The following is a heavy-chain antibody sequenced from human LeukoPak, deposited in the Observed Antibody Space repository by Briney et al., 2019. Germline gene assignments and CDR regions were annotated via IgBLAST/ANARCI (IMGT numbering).Heavy chain of an antibody. CDR3: ARDRYSSYDY. D-gene: IGHD6-19*01. CDR1: GYTFTGYY. Sequence: GASVTVSFTASGYTFTGYYMHWVRQAPGQGLGWMGWINPNSGGTNYAQKFQGRVTMTRDTSISTAHMELSRLRSDDTAVYYCARDRYSSYDYWGQGTLVTVSS. CDR2: INPNSGGT. V-gene: IGHV1-2*02. J-gene: IGHJ4*02.